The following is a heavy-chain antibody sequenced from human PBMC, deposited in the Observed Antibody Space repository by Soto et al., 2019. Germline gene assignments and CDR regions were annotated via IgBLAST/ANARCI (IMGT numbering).Heavy chain of an antibody. D-gene: IGHD2-15*01. Sequence: EVQLLESGGGLVQPGGSLRLSCAASGFTFSSYAMSWVRQAPGKGLACVSAISGSGGSTYYADSVKGRFTISRDNSKNTLYLQMNSLRAEDTAVYYCAKRPVGYCSGGSCYRYYFDYWGQGTQVTVSS. J-gene: IGHJ4*02. CDR1: GFTFSSYA. CDR2: ISGSGGST. V-gene: IGHV3-23*01. CDR3: AKRPVGYCSGGSCYRYYFDY.